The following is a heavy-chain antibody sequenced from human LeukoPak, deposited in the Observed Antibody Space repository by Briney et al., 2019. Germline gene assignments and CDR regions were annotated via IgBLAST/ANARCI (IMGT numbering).Heavy chain of an antibody. D-gene: IGHD3-22*01. V-gene: IGHV4-34*01. CDR1: GGSFSGYY. J-gene: IGHJ4*02. CDR3: ARDGLVGYYDSSGYYSHFDY. CDR2: INHSGST. Sequence: RASETLSLTCAVYGGSFSGYYWSWIRQSPGKGLEWIGEINHSGSTNYNPSLKSRVSISVDTSKNQFSLNLNSVTAADTAVYYCARDGLVGYYDSSGYYSHFDYWGQGTLVTVSS.